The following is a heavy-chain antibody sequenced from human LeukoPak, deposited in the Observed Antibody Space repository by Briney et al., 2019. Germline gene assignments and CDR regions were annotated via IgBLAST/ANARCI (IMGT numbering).Heavy chain of an antibody. Sequence: SETLSLTCTVSGGSISNYYWSWCRQPPGKGLEWLGYILSTGNTNYNPSLKSRVTISVDTSQNQFSLRLTSVTAADTAVYYCARDYGGSGAFDIWAQGTMVTVSS. CDR2: ILSTGNT. J-gene: IGHJ3*02. D-gene: IGHD4-23*01. CDR1: GGSISNYY. V-gene: IGHV4-59*01. CDR3: ARDYGGSGAFDI.